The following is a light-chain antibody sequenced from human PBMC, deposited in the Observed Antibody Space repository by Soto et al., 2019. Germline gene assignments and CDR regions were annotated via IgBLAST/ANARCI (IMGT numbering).Light chain of an antibody. J-gene: IGLJ3*02. Sequence: NFMLTQPHSVSESPGKTVTISCTRSSGNIANNYVQWYQQRPGSSPTTVIYDDDQRPSGVPDRFSGFIDRSFNSASLTISGLTTGDEADYYCLSYDGSRQGVFGGGTKLTVL. CDR3: LSYDGSRQGV. V-gene: IGLV6-57*01. CDR2: DDD. CDR1: SGNIANNY.